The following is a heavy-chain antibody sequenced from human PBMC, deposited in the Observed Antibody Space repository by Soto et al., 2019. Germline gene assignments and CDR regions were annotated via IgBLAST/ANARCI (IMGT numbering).Heavy chain of an antibody. V-gene: IGHV4-34*01. CDR1: GGSFSGYY. D-gene: IGHD4-17*01. J-gene: IGHJ6*02. CDR3: ARGGQYGDYGHFGMDV. Sequence: XTLSLTCAVYGGSFSGYYWSWIRQPPGKGLEWIGEINHSGSTNYNPSLKSRVTISVDTPKNQFYLKLSSLTAADTAVYYCARGGQYGDYGHFGMDVWGQGTTVTVS. CDR2: INHSGST.